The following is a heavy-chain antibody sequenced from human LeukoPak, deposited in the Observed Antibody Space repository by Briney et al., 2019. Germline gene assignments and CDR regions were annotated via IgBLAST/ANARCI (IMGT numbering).Heavy chain of an antibody. D-gene: IGHD2-2*01. V-gene: IGHV4-31*03. Sequence: KPSETLSLTCTVSGGSISSGGYYWSWIRQHPGKGLEWIGYIYYSGSTYYNPSLKSRVTISVDTSKNQFSLKLSSVTAADTAVYYCARDTLGCSSTSCREDYYYYGMDVWGQGTTVTVTS. CDR1: GGSISSGGYY. CDR3: ARDTLGCSSTSCREDYYYYGMDV. CDR2: IYYSGST. J-gene: IGHJ6*02.